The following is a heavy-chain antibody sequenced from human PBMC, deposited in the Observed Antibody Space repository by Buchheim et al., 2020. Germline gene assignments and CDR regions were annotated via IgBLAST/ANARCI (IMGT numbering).Heavy chain of an antibody. CDR3: ARGTAAAGPGRRWYFDL. Sequence: QVQLQQWGAGLLKPSETLSLTCAVYGGSFSGYYWSWIRQPPGKGLEWIGEINHSGSTNYNPSLKSRVTISVDTSKNQFSLKLSSVTAADTAVYYCARGTAAAGPGRRWYFDLWGRGTL. CDR1: GGSFSGYY. CDR2: INHSGST. V-gene: IGHV4-34*01. D-gene: IGHD6-13*01. J-gene: IGHJ2*01.